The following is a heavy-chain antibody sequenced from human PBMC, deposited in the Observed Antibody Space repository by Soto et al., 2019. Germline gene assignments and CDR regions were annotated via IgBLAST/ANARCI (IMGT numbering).Heavy chain of an antibody. CDR1: GGSISSGGYY. CDR3: ARGGGTSGFENCFDP. CDR2: IYYSGST. Sequence: QVQLQESGPGLVKPSQTLSLTCTVSGGSISSGGYYWSWIRQHPGKGLEWIGYIYYSGSTYYNPSLKRRVTLSVDTSKNQFSLKLSSVTAADTAVYYCARGGGTSGFENCFDPWGQGTLVTVSS. D-gene: IGHD1-26*01. J-gene: IGHJ5*02. V-gene: IGHV4-31*03.